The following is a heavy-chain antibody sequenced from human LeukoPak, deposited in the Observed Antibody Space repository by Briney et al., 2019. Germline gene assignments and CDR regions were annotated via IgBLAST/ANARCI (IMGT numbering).Heavy chain of an antibody. CDR1: GGTFSSYA. CDR2: IIPILGIA. CDR3: ASPLLGYCSGGSCSRDYYYGMDV. D-gene: IGHD2-15*01. Sequence: ASVKVSCKASGGTFSSYAISWVRQAPGQGLEWMGRIIPILGIANYAQKFQGRVTITADKSTGTAYMELSSLRSEDTAVYYCASPLLGYCSGGSCSRDYYYGMDVWGQGTTVTVSS. V-gene: IGHV1-69*04. J-gene: IGHJ6*02.